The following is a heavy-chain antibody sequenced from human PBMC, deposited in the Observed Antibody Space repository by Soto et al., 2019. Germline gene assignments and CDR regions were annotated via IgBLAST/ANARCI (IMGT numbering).Heavy chain of an antibody. J-gene: IGHJ6*03. CDR2: ISGSGGST. V-gene: IGHV3-23*01. CDR3: AKDGSYYCSGGSCYSGYYYYYMDV. Sequence: GGSLRLSCAASGFTFSSYAMSWVRQAPGKGLEWVSAISGSGGSTYYADSVKGRFTISRDNSKNTLYLQMNSLRAEDTAVYYCAKDGSYYCSGGSCYSGYYYYYMDVWGKGTTVTVSS. CDR1: GFTFSSYA. D-gene: IGHD2-15*01.